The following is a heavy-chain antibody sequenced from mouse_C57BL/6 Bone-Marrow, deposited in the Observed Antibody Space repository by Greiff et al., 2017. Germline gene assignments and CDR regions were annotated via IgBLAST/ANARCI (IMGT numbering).Heavy chain of an antibody. CDR2: ISSGGSYT. CDR3: ARHWQRGRDAMDY. V-gene: IGHV5-6*01. J-gene: IGHJ4*01. CDR1: GFTFSSYG. Sequence: EVMLVESGGDLVKPGGSLKLSCAASGFTFSSYGMSWVRQTPDKRLEWVATISSGGSYTYYPDSVKGRFTISRDNAKNTLYLQMSSLKSEDTAMYYCARHWQRGRDAMDYWGQGTSVTVSS.